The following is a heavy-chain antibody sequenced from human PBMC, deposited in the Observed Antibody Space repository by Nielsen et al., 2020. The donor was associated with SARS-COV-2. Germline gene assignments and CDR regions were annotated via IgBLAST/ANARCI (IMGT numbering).Heavy chain of an antibody. V-gene: IGHV1-18*01. D-gene: IGHD5/OR15-5a*01. J-gene: IGHJ4*02. CDR2: ISPYNGNT. CDR3: ARVEQLYDYFDY. Sequence: ASMKVSCKASGYTFAIYGISWVRQAPGQGLEWMGWISPYNGNTNYAQKLQGRVTMTTDTSTTTAYMELRSLRSDDTAVYYCARVEQLYDYFDYWGQGTLVTVSS. CDR1: GYTFAIYG.